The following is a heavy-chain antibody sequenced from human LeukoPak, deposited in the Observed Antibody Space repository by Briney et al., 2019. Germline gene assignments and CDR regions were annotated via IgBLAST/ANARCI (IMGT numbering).Heavy chain of an antibody. CDR2: IIHSGAT. V-gene: IGHV4-34*01. J-gene: IGHJ4*02. Sequence: PSETLSLTGGASGGSFSDYYWSWIRQPPGKGLEWIGEIIHSGATSSNPSLKSRVTISMDPSKNQFSLKLSSVTAADTAVYYCARGRFSVYYFDYWGQGSLVTVS. D-gene: IGHD3-3*02. CDR1: GGSFSDYY. CDR3: ARGRFSVYYFDY.